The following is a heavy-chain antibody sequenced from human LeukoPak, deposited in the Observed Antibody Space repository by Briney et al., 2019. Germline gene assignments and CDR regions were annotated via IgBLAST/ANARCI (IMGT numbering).Heavy chain of an antibody. V-gene: IGHV3-30-3*01. Sequence: GGSLRLSCAASGFTFSSYAMHWVRQAPGKGLEWVAVISYDGSNKYYADSVKGRFTISRDNSKNTLYLQMNSLRAEDTAVYYCAKVFALNYYDSSGYLDYWGQGTLVTVSS. CDR2: ISYDGSNK. CDR1: GFTFSSYA. J-gene: IGHJ4*02. CDR3: AKVFALNYYDSSGYLDY. D-gene: IGHD3-22*01.